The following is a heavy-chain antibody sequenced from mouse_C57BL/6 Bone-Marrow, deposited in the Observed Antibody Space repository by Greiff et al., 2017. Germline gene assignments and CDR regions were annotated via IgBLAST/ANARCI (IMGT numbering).Heavy chain of an antibody. V-gene: IGHV1-55*01. CDR1: GFTFTSYG. J-gene: IGHJ2*01. CDR3: ARSGPLERSFDY. D-gene: IGHD3-1*01. CDR2: ICRGSGRT. Sequence: QVQLQQSGAELVKPGASVKMSCTASGFTFTSYGITWVRQRPGKGLEWIGDICRGSGRTYYTEKLKSRAILTVDTSSNTVYLQLSSLTSEDSAVFYCARSGPLERSFDYWGQGTTLTVSS.